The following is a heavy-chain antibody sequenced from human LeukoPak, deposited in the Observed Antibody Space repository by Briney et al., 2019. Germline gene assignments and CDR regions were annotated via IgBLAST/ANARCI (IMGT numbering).Heavy chain of an antibody. J-gene: IGHJ6*02. D-gene: IGHD6-19*01. CDR2: PSGGST. V-gene: IGHV1-46*01. CDR3: ARDTWLARHYYYYGMDV. Sequence: PSGGSTSYAQKFQGRVTMTRDTSTSTVYMELSSLRSEDTAVYYCARDTWLARHYYYYGMDVWGQGTTVTVSS.